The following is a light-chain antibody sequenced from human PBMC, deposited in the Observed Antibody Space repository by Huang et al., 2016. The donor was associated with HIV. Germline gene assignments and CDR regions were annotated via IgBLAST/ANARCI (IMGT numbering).Light chain of an antibody. CDR3: QQSYSDPYT. V-gene: IGKV1-39*01. J-gene: IGKJ2*01. CDR1: QNIRTY. CDR2: AAS. Sequence: DIQMTQSPSSLSASVGDRVTITCRASQNIRTYLKWYQQKPGKAPKLLIYAASSLQIGVPSRFSGSVSGTDFTLTISSLQPEDCATYYCQQSYSDPYTFGQGTKLEIK.